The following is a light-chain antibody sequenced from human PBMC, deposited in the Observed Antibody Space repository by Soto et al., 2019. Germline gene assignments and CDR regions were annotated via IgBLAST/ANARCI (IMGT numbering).Light chain of an antibody. CDR1: QXLLHSNGYNY. Sequence: DIVMTQSPLSLPVTPGEPASISFRSSQXLLHSNGYNYLDWYLQKPGQSPQLLIYLGSNRASGVPDRFSGSGSGTDFTLKISRVEAEDVGVYYCMQALQTPPTFGQGTRLEIK. V-gene: IGKV2-28*01. J-gene: IGKJ5*01. CDR3: MQALQTPPT. CDR2: LGS.